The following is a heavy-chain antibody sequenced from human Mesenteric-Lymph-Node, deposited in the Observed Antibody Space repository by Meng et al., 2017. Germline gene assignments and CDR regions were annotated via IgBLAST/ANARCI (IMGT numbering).Heavy chain of an antibody. CDR3: ARVREYCSGGSCYGGAFDI. D-gene: IGHD2-15*01. J-gene: IGHJ3*02. V-gene: IGHV3-9*01. CDR1: GFTFVDYA. Sequence: GGSLRLSCAASGFTFVDYAMHWVRQAPGKGLEWVSGISWNSGSIGYADSVKGRFTISRDNAENSLYLQMNSLRAEDTAVYYCARVREYCSGGSCYGGAFDIWGQGTLVTVSS. CDR2: ISWNSGSI.